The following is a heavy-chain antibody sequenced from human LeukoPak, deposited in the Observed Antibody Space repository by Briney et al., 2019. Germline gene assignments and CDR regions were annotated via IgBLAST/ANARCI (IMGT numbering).Heavy chain of an antibody. Sequence: GASVKVSCKSSGGTFSSYAISWVRQAPGQGLEWMGGIIPIFGTANYAQKFQGRVTITADESTSTAYMELSSLRSEDTAVYYCAKDSWYSSSWYDYWGQGTLVTVSS. CDR1: GGTFSSYA. CDR2: IIPIFGTA. CDR3: AKDSWYSSSWYDY. D-gene: IGHD6-13*01. V-gene: IGHV1-69*13. J-gene: IGHJ4*02.